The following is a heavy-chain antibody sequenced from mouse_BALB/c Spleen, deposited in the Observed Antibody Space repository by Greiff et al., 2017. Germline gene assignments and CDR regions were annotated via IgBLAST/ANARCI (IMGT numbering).Heavy chain of an antibody. CDR2: IDPENGNT. D-gene: IGHD2-9*01. V-gene: IGHV14-1*02. CDR1: GFNIKDYY. Sequence: EVQLVESGAELVRPGALVKLSCKASGFNIKDYYMHWVKQRPEQGLEWIGWIDPENGNTIYDPKFQGKASITADTSSNTAYLQLSSLTSEDTAVYYCATYYGYGYYAMDYWGQGTSVTVSS. CDR3: ATYYGYGYYAMDY. J-gene: IGHJ4*01.